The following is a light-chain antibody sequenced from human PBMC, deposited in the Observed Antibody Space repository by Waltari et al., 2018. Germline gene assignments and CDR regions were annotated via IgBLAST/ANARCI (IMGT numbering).Light chain of an antibody. CDR2: DAS. J-gene: IGKJ5*01. Sequence: EIVLTQSPATLSLSPGERATLSCRASESIGRYLAWYQQKPGQAPRLLIYDASNRATGIPVRFTGSGYGTDFTLAISSLETDDFALYYCQHRSNWPAFGQGTRLEIK. CDR3: QHRSNWPA. V-gene: IGKV3-11*01. CDR1: ESIGRY.